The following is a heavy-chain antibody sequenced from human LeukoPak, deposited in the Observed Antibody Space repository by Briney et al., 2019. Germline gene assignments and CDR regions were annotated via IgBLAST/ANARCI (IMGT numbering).Heavy chain of an antibody. V-gene: IGHV3-21*01. CDR3: AREELSY. J-gene: IGHJ4*02. CDR1: GFTFSSYN. Sequence: GGSLRLSCAASGFTFSSYNMNWVRQAPGKGLEWVSSISRSSDYVYYADSVKGRFTISRDNAKNSLYLQMNSLRAEDTAVYYCAREELSYWGQGTLVTVSS. D-gene: IGHD1-26*01. CDR2: ISRSSDYV.